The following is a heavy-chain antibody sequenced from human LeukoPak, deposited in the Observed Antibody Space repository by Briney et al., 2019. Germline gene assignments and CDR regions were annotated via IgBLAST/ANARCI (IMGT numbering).Heavy chain of an antibody. CDR3: ARVAWGSYYFDY. Sequence: GGSLRLSCAASGFTLSSYWMHWVRQAPGKGLVWVSRSNSDGTNTSYADSVKGRFTISRDNSKNTLYLQMNSLRAEDTAVYYCARVAWGSYYFDYWGQGTLVTVSS. V-gene: IGHV3-74*01. J-gene: IGHJ4*02. CDR1: GFTLSSYW. D-gene: IGHD7-27*01. CDR2: SNSDGTNT.